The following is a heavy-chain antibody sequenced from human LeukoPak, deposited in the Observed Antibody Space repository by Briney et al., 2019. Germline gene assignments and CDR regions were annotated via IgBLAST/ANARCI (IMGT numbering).Heavy chain of an antibody. V-gene: IGHV3-64*01. CDR1: GFTSSSYA. Sequence: GGSLRLSCAASGFTSSSYAMHWVRQAPGKGLEYVSAISSNGGSTYYANSVKGRFTISRDNSKNTLYLQMGSLRAEDMAVYYCARVGGSHRYVLTGFDYWGQGTLVTVSS. D-gene: IGHD1-26*01. CDR3: ARVGGSHRYVLTGFDY. J-gene: IGHJ4*02. CDR2: ISSNGGST.